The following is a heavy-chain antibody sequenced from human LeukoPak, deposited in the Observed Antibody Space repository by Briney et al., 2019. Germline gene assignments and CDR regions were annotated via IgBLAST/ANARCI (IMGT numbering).Heavy chain of an antibody. D-gene: IGHD5-24*01. V-gene: IGHV4-59*08. J-gene: IGHJ6*02. CDR3: ARRRDGYNTRYYDYGMDV. CDR2: IYYSGST. Sequence: SETLSLTCTVFGGSISTYYWTWIRQPPGKGLEWIGYIYYSGSTNYNPSLKSGVTISVHTSNNQFSLRLSSVTAADTAVYYCARRRDGYNTRYYDYGMDVWSQGTTVTVSS. CDR1: GGSISTYY.